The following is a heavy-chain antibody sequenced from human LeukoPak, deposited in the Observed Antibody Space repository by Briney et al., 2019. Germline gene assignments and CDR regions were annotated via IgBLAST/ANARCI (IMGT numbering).Heavy chain of an antibody. J-gene: IGHJ4*02. Sequence: ASETLSLTCTVSGGSISSGGYYWSWIRQPPGKGLEWIGYIYHSGSTYYNPSLKSRVTISVDRSKNQFSLKLSSVTAADTAVYYCARGALNSSGYHPPDYWGQGTLVTVSS. CDR1: GGSISSGGYY. D-gene: IGHD3-22*01. CDR2: IYHSGST. CDR3: ARGALNSSGYHPPDY. V-gene: IGHV4-30-2*01.